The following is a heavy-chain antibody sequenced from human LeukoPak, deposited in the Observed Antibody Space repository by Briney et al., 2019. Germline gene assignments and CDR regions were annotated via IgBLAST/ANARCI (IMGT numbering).Heavy chain of an antibody. J-gene: IGHJ3*01. CDR3: ARDRGPTTAFDF. D-gene: IGHD1-1*01. CDR2: IYPGDSET. V-gene: IGHV5-51*01. Sequence: GESLKISCKGSGYRFNSYWIGWVRQLPGKGLEGMEIIYPGDSETRYSPSFQGPVTMSAVKSTSTAYLRWSSLRASDSAMYYCARDRGPTTAFDFWGQGTIVTVSS. CDR1: GYRFNSYW.